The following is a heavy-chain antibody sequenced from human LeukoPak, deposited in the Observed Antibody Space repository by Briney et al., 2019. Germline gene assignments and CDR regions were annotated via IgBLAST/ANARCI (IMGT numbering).Heavy chain of an antibody. CDR1: GGSFSGYY. Sequence: PSETLSLTCAVYGGSFSGYYWSWLRQPPGKGLEWIGEINHSGSTNYHPSLKSRVTISVDTSKNQFSLRLSSVTAADTAVYYCARAATIWNPHSWGQGTLITVSS. V-gene: IGHV4-34*01. CDR3: ARAATIWNPHS. J-gene: IGHJ4*02. D-gene: IGHD5-12*01. CDR2: INHSGST.